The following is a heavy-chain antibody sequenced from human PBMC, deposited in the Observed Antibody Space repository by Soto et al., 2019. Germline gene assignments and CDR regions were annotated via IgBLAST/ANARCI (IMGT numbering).Heavy chain of an antibody. CDR2: INRDGSEK. J-gene: IGHJ4*02. V-gene: IGHV3-7*01. D-gene: IGHD1-26*01. CDR1: GFTFSTYW. Sequence: EAQLVESGGGLVQPGGSLRLSCAASGFTFSTYWMTWVRQAPGKGLEWVANINRDGSEKNFVDSVKGRFIISRDNTKNSVHLQMNSLRVEDTAVYYCASSGSYAPAFDNGGQGTLVTVSS. CDR3: ASSGSYAPAFDN.